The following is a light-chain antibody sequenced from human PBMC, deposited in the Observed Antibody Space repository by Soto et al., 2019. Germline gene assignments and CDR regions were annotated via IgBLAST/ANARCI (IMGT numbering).Light chain of an antibody. V-gene: IGLV2-23*02. J-gene: IGLJ1*01. CDR2: EVS. CDR1: SSDVGSDNL. CDR3: CSYVGTTTYV. Sequence: QSVLTQHASVSGSPGQSITISCTGTSSDVGSDNLVSWYQLHPGKAPRLIIYEVSQRPSGVSNRFSGSKSGNTASLTISRLQAEDEADYHCCSYVGTTTYVFGTGTKVTVL.